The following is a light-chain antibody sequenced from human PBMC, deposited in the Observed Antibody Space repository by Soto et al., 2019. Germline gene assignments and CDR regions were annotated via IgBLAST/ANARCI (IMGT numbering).Light chain of an antibody. CDR1: SGDIGSYNR. J-gene: IGLJ1*01. Sequence: QAVLAQPASVSGSPGQSITISCAGTSGDIGSYNRVSWSQQHPGKAHKLIIYEVTDRPSGVSNRFSGSKSGNTASLTISGLQAEDEAEYYCSSYTNINTRACVFGTGTKVTVL. V-gene: IGLV2-14*01. CDR3: SSYTNINTRACV. CDR2: EVT.